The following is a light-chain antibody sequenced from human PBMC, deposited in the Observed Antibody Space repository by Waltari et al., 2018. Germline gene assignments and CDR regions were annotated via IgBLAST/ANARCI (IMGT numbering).Light chain of an antibody. J-gene: IGKJ4*01. CDR1: QSVLYTSNHKNY. CDR2: WAS. Sequence: DIVMTQSPDSLAVSRGEGATINCKSSQSVLYTSNHKNYLAWYQQKPGQPPKLHIYWASTRESGVPDRFSGSGSGTDFTLTISSLQAEDVAVYYCQQYYSTPLTFGGGTKVEIK. CDR3: QQYYSTPLT. V-gene: IGKV4-1*01.